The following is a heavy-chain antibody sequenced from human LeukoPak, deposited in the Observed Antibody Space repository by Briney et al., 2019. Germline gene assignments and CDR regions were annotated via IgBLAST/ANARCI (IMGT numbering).Heavy chain of an antibody. J-gene: IGHJ4*02. CDR3: ARDRYSGYCTITTCYGDFDY. CDR2: VSSGGSTI. D-gene: IGHD2-2*01. V-gene: IGHV3-11*04. Sequence: GGSLRLSCAASGFTFSEYYMNWIRQAPGKGLEWVSYVSSGGSTIYYADSVKGRFTISRDNAKNSLYLQMNSLRAEDTAVYFCARDRYSGYCTITTCYGDFDYWGPGTLVTVSS. CDR1: GFTFSEYY.